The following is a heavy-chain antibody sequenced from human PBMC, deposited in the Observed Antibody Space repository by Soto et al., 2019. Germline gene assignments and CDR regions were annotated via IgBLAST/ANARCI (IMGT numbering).Heavy chain of an antibody. V-gene: IGHV4-39*01. J-gene: IGHJ6*03. D-gene: IGHD5-18*01. CDR1: GGSISSSRYY. CDR3: ARHHTESLYYFYMDV. CDR2: VYYSGTT. Sequence: SETLSLTCTVSGGSISSSRYYWGFIRQPPGKGLEWIGTVYYSGTTYYNPSLKSRVTISVDASKNQFSLELRYVTAADTALYYCARHHTESLYYFYMDVWGKGTTITAP.